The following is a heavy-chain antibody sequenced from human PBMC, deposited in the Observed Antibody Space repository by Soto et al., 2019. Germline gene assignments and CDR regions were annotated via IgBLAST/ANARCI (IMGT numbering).Heavy chain of an antibody. D-gene: IGHD6-19*01. CDR1: GFTFSDHY. CDR3: AREAVGGTYYYYYYMDV. CDR2: TRNKANSYTT. Sequence: GGSLRLSCAASGFTFSDHYMDWVRQAPGKGLEWVCRTRNKANSYTTEYAASVKGRFTISRDDSKNSLYLQMNSLKTEDTAVYYCAREAVGGTYYYYYYMDVWGKGTTVTVSS. J-gene: IGHJ6*03. V-gene: IGHV3-72*01.